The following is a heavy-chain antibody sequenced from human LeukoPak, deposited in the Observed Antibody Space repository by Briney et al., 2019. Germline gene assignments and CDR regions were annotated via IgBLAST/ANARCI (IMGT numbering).Heavy chain of an antibody. CDR3: ARDPSNSSGYHAHFDS. D-gene: IGHD3-22*01. CDR2: ISCYNGDT. V-gene: IGHV1-18*01. CDR1: GYTFTHHG. J-gene: IGHJ4*02. Sequence: ASVRVSCKASGYTFTHHGIGWVRQAPGQGLEWMGWISCYNGDTIYAQNVQGRVTMTTDASTRTAYIELRSLRSDDTAMYYCARDPSNSSGYHAHFDSWGQGTLVTVSS.